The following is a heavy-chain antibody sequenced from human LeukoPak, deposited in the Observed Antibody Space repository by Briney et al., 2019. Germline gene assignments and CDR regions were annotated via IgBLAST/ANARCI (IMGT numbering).Heavy chain of an antibody. D-gene: IGHD3-9*01. CDR3: ARHGSPELRYFDWLIYTGDY. V-gene: IGHV4-38-2*01. J-gene: IGHJ4*02. CDR2: IYHSGST. Sequence: PSETLSLTCAVSGYSISSGYYWGWIRQPPGKGLEWIGSIYHSGSTYYNPSLKSRVAISVDTSKDQFSLKLSSVTAADTAVYYCARHGSPELRYFDWLIYTGDYWGQGTLATVSS. CDR1: GYSISSGYY.